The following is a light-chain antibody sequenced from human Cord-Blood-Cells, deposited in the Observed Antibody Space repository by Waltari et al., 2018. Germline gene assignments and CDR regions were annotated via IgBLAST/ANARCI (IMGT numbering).Light chain of an antibody. CDR1: QSVSSSY. V-gene: IGKV3-20*01. CDR2: GAS. CDR3: QQYGSSPPWT. Sequence: EIVLTQSPGTLSLSPGERATLSCRASQSVSSSYLALYQQKPGQAPRLLLYGASSRATGNPDRFSGSGSGTDFTLTISRLEPEDFAVYYCQQYGSSPPWTFGQGTKVEIK. J-gene: IGKJ1*01.